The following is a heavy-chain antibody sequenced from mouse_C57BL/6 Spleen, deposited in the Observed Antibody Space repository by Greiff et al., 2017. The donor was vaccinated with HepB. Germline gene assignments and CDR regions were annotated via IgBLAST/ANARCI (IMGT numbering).Heavy chain of an antibody. CDR2: IYPGDGDT. CDR3: ARCEGTFGRNYFDY. Sequence: QVQLQQSGAELVKPGASVKISCKASGYAFSSYWMNWVKQRPGKGLEWIGQIYPGDGDTNYNGKFKGKATLTADKSSSTAYMQLSSLTSEDSAVYFCARCEGTFGRNYFDYWGQGTTLTVSS. CDR1: GYAFSSYW. V-gene: IGHV1-80*01. J-gene: IGHJ2*01. D-gene: IGHD3-1*01.